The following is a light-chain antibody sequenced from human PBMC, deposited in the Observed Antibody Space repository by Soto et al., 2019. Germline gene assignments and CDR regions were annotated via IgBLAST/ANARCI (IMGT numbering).Light chain of an antibody. V-gene: IGKV3-11*01. CDR3: QHRINWSLT. J-gene: IGKJ4*01. CDR2: DAS. Sequence: EIVLTQSPATLSLSPGERATLSCRASQSVSSYLAWYQQKPGQAPRLLIYDASNRATGIPGRFSGSGSGTDFTVTISSLEPEDFAVYYCQHRINWSLTFGRGTKVEIK. CDR1: QSVSSY.